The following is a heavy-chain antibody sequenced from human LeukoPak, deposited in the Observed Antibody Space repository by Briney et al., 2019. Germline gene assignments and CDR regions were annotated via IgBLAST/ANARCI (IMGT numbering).Heavy chain of an antibody. CDR3: ARVRTEWYIDL. J-gene: IGHJ2*01. V-gene: IGHV3-7*01. CDR2: MKEDGGEK. D-gene: IGHD2-8*02. Sequence: PGGSLRLSCAASEFIFSPYWVTWVRQAPGMGLEWVANMKEDGGEKFYVGSVRGRFTISRDNAKNSLYLQMNSLRVEDTGVYYCARVRTEWYIDLWGRGTLVTVST. CDR1: EFIFSPYW.